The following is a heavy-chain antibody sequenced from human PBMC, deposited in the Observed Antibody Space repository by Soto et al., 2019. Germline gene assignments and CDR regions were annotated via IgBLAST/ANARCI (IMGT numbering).Heavy chain of an antibody. CDR2: IIPILGIA. CDR3: ARTLGPLASITGTTGY. CDR1: GGTFSSYT. D-gene: IGHD1-7*01. Sequence: SVKVSCKASGGTFSSYTISWVRQAPGQGLEWMGRIIPILGIANYAQKFQGRVTITADKSTSTAYMELSSLRSEDTAVYYCARTLGPLASITGTTGYRGQGTLVTVSS. J-gene: IGHJ4*02. V-gene: IGHV1-69*02.